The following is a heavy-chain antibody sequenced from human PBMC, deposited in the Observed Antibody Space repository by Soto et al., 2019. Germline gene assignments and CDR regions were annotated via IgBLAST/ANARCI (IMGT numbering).Heavy chain of an antibody. Sequence: QVQLQQWGSGLLKPSETLSLTCAVYGGSFNDYYWSWIRQPPGTGLEWIGEINHTGHTNYNPSLESRLTISVDTSKPQFSLKLSSVTAADTAVYYCAGAGHLFGYWGRGILVSVSS. CDR2: INHTGHT. J-gene: IGHJ4*02. V-gene: IGHV4-34*01. CDR1: GGSFNDYY. CDR3: AGAGHLFGY.